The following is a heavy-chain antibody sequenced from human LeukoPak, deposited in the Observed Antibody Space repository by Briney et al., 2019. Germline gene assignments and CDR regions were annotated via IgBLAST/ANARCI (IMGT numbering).Heavy chain of an antibody. CDR2: IIPIFGTA. CDR3: ARGGRVVVPAAYYYYYMDV. CDR1: GGTFSSYA. Sequence: GASVKVSCKASGGTFSSYAISWVRQAPGQGLEWMGGIIPIFGTANYAQKFQGRVTITTDESTSTAYMELSSLRSEDTAVYYCARGGRVVVPAAYYYYYMDVWGKGTTVTVSS. J-gene: IGHJ6*03. D-gene: IGHD2-2*01. V-gene: IGHV1-69*05.